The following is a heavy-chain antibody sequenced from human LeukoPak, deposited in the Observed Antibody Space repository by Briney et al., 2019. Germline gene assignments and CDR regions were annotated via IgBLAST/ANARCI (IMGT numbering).Heavy chain of an antibody. J-gene: IGHJ3*02. Sequence: GASVKVSCKASGGTFSSYAISWVRQAPGQGLEWMGRLIPILGIANYAQKFQGRVTITADKSTSTAYMELSSLRSEDTAVYYCATLPIAVAGGGAFDIWGQGTMVTVSS. CDR2: LIPILGIA. D-gene: IGHD6-19*01. CDR3: ATLPIAVAGGGAFDI. CDR1: GGTFSSYA. V-gene: IGHV1-69*04.